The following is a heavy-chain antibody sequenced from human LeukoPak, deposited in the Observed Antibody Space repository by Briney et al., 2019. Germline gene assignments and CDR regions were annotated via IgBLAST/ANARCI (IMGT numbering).Heavy chain of an antibody. CDR2: VSYSGAGT. CDR1: GFTFSSYA. V-gene: IGHV3-23*01. Sequence: GGSLRLSCAASGFTFSSYAMSWVRQAPGKGLEWVSAVSYSGAGTYYADSVKGRFTISRDNSKNTLYLQMNSLRAEDTAVYYCATYYYGSGSPPFDYWGQGTLVTVSS. J-gene: IGHJ4*02. CDR3: ATYYYGSGSPPFDY. D-gene: IGHD3-10*01.